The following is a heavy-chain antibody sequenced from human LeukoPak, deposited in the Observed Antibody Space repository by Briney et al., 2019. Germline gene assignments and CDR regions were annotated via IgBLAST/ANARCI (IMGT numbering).Heavy chain of an antibody. CDR2: INSDGSST. CDR3: ARVGHRGITMVRGSRYYMDV. CDR1: GFTFSSYW. Sequence: GGSLRLSCAASGFTFSSYWMHWVRQAPGKGLVWVSRINSDGSSTGYADSVKGRFTISRDNAKNTLYLQMNSLRAEDTAVYYCARVGHRGITMVRGSRYYMDVWGKGTTVTISS. D-gene: IGHD3-10*01. J-gene: IGHJ6*03. V-gene: IGHV3-74*01.